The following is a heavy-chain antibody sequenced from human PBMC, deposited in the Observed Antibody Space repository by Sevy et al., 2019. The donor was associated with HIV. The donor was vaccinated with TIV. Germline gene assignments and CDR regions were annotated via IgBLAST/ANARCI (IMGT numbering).Heavy chain of an antibody. V-gene: IGHV1-69*04. D-gene: IGHD6-13*01. CDR2: IIPILRIA. J-gene: IGHJ6*02. CDR3: ARAIIAADSDYYYYYGMDV. CDR1: GGTFSSYA. Sequence: ASVKVSCKASGGTFSSYAISWVRQAPGQGLEWMGRIIPILRIANYAQKFQGRVTITADKSTSTAYMELSSLRSEDTAVYYCARAIIAADSDYYYYYGMDVWGQGTTVTVS.